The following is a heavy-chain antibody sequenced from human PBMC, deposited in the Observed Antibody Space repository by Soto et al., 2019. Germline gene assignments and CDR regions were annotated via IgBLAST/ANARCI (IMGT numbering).Heavy chain of an antibody. D-gene: IGHD1-26*01. J-gene: IGHJ3*02. CDR2: IIPILGSA. Sequence: ASVKVFCKASGGTFSSYAISWVRQAPGQGLEWMGGIIPILGSANYAQKFQDRVTITADESTTTTYMELSSLRSEDAAVYYCASRERVDAFDIWGQGTMVTVSS. CDR3: ASRERVDAFDI. CDR1: GGTFSSYA. V-gene: IGHV1-69*13.